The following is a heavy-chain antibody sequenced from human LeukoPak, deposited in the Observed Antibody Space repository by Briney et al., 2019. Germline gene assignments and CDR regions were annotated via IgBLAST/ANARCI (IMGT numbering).Heavy chain of an antibody. J-gene: IGHJ4*02. CDR3: TTVYYYDSSGADY. CDR1: GFTFSNAW. D-gene: IGHD3-22*01. Sequence: GGSLRLSCAASGFTFSNAWMSWVRQAPGKGLEWVGRIKSKTDGGTRDYAAPVKGRFTISRDDSKNTLYLQMNSLKTEDTAVYYCTTVYYYDSSGADYWGQGTLVTVSS. V-gene: IGHV3-15*01. CDR2: IKSKTDGGTR.